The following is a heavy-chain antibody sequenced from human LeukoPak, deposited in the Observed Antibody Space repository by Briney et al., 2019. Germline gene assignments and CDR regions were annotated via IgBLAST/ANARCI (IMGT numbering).Heavy chain of an antibody. J-gene: IGHJ5*02. CDR3: ARRLRQNLFDP. Sequence: SETLSLTCTVSGVSISSDYWSWIRLPPGKGLEWIGYIYYGGSSNYNPSLKSRVTMSVDTSKNQFSLKLTSVTAADTAVYYCARRLRQNLFDPWGQGTLVTVSS. D-gene: IGHD4-17*01. V-gene: IGHV4-59*08. CDR2: IYYGGSS. CDR1: GVSISSDY.